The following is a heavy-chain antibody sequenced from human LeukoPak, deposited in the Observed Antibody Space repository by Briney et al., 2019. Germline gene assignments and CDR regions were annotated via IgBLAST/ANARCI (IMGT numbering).Heavy chain of an antibody. D-gene: IGHD3-22*01. CDR2: IKQDGSEK. Sequence: GGSLRLSCAVSGFTFSRYWMSWVRQAPRKGLEWVANIKQDGSEKYYVDSVKGRFTISRDNAKNSLYLQMNSLRAEDTAVYYCARDKGDYDTSGSLFVFGGQGTLVTVSS. J-gene: IGHJ4*02. V-gene: IGHV3-7*03. CDR1: GFTFSRYW. CDR3: ARDKGDYDTSGSLFVF.